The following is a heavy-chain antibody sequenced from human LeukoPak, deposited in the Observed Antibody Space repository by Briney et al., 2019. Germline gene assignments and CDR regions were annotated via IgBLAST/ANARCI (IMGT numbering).Heavy chain of an antibody. CDR2: INPSSGST. Sequence: ASVKVSCKASGYTYTYYYMHWVRQAPGQGLEWMGIINPSSGSTSYAQKFQGRVTMTRDTSTSTVYMDVSSLRSDDTAVYYCARGGSSGWYVQNYFNTWGQGTLVTVSS. CDR1: GYTYTYYY. J-gene: IGHJ5*02. V-gene: IGHV1-46*01. CDR3: ARGGSSGWYVQNYFNT. D-gene: IGHD6-19*01.